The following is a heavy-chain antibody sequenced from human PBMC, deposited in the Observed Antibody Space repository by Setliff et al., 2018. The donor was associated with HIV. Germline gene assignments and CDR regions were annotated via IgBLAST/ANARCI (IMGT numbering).Heavy chain of an antibody. CDR3: ARGLRGYYDLYFDY. Sequence: SETLSLTCTVSGGSISTGNYYWSWIRQHPGKGLEWIGYIYYSGSTYYNPSLKSRVTILVDTSKNQFSLKLSSVTAADTAVYYCARGLRGYYDLYFDYWGQGTLVTVSS. J-gene: IGHJ4*02. CDR2: IYYSGST. V-gene: IGHV4-31*03. D-gene: IGHD3-22*01. CDR1: GGSISTGNYY.